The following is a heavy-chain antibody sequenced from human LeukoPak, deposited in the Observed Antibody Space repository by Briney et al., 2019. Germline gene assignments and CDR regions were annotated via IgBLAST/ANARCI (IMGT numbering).Heavy chain of an antibody. CDR1: GGSISSSSYY. Sequence: KASETLSLTCTVSGGSISSSSYYWGWIRQPPGKGLEWIGSIYHSGSTYYNPSLKSRVTISVDTSKNQFSLKLSSVTAADTAVYYCARSEAARLYYYYMDVWGKGTTVTVSS. CDR2: IYHSGST. D-gene: IGHD6-6*01. J-gene: IGHJ6*03. V-gene: IGHV4-39*07. CDR3: ARSEAARLYYYYMDV.